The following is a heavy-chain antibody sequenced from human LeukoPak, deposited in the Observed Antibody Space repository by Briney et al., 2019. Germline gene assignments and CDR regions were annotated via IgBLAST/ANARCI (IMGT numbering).Heavy chain of an antibody. CDR1: GYTFTSYG. J-gene: IGHJ4*02. D-gene: IGHD3-10*01. CDR3: ARDQGITMVRGVITSNDY. V-gene: IGHV1-18*04. Sequence: EASVKVSCKASGYTFTSYGISWARQAPGQGLEWMGWISAYNGNKHFAQKLQDRVTMTTDTSTSTAYMELRSLRSDDTAAYYCARDQGITMVRGVITSNDYWGQGTLVTVSS. CDR2: ISAYNGNK.